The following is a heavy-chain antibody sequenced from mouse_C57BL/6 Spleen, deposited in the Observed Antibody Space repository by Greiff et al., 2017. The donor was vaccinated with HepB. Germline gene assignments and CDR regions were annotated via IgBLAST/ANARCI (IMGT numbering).Heavy chain of an antibody. CDR2: ISSGSSTI. J-gene: IGHJ2*01. Sequence: DVMLVESGGGLVKPGGSLKLSCAASGFTFSDYGMHWVRQAPEKGLEWVAYISSGSSTIYYADTVKGRFTISRDNAKNTLFLQMTSLRSEDTAMYYCARRYYGSSTGYFDYWGQGTTLTVSS. D-gene: IGHD1-1*01. CDR1: GFTFSDYG. CDR3: ARRYYGSSTGYFDY. V-gene: IGHV5-17*01.